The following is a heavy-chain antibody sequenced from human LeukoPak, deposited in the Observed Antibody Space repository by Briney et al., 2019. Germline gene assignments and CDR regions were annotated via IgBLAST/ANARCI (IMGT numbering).Heavy chain of an antibody. V-gene: IGHV3-23*01. D-gene: IGHD3/OR15-3a*01. CDR2: ISSRGGST. CDR3: ATGWTSIKYDN. CDR1: GLTFTNYA. J-gene: IGHJ4*02. Sequence: PGGSLRLSCAASGLTFTNYAMTRVRQTPGRGLEWVSAISSRGGSTYYADSVKGRFTISRDNSKNTLYLQMNSLKAEDTAVYHCATGWTSIKYDNWGQGTPVTVSS.